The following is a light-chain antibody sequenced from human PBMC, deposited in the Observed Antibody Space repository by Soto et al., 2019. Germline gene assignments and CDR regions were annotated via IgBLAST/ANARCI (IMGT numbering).Light chain of an antibody. CDR2: YIS. J-gene: IGKJ4*01. CDR3: QQNNSWPLT. Sequence: EIVMTQSPATLSVSPGETASLSCRASQSAGNFLAWYQQKPGQAPRLLIYYISTRATGIPARFSGSGSGTEFTLTINSLQSEDSAVYYCQQNNSWPLTFGGGTKVDIK. CDR1: QSAGNF. V-gene: IGKV3D-15*01.